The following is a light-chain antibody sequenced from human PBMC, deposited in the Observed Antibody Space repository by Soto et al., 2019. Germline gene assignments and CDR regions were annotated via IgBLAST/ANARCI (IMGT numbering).Light chain of an antibody. CDR2: EGS. Sequence: QSVLTQPASVSGSPGQSITISCTGTSSDVGSYNLVSWYQQHPGKAPKLMIYEGSKRPSGVSNRFSGSKSGNTASLTFSWLQFEDEADYYCCSYAGSSTYVFGTGTKVTVL. CDR1: SSDVGSYNL. CDR3: CSYAGSSTYV. J-gene: IGLJ1*01. V-gene: IGLV2-23*01.